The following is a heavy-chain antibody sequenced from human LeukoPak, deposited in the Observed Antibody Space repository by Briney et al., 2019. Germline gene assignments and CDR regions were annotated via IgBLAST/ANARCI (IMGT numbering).Heavy chain of an antibody. CDR1: GGSISSYY. CDR2: IYYRGST. D-gene: IGHD2-2*01. V-gene: IGHV4-59*08. Sequence: SETLSLTCTVSGGSISSYYWSWIRQPPGKGLEWIGYIYYRGSTNYNPSLKSRVTISVDTSKNQFSLKLSSVTAADTAVYYCARADGRGYCSSTSCYVIDYWGQGTLVTVSS. J-gene: IGHJ4*02. CDR3: ARADGRGYCSSTSCYVIDY.